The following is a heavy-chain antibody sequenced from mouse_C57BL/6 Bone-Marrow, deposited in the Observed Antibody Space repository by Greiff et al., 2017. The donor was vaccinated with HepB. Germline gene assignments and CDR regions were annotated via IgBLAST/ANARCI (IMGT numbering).Heavy chain of an antibody. D-gene: IGHD1-1*01. CDR3: ARQPTVDSGYFDV. Sequence: EVKLMESGGDLVKPGGSLKLSCAASGFTFSSYGMSWVRQTPDKRLEWVATISSGGSYTYYPDSVKGRFTISRDNAKNTLYLQMSSLKSEDTAMYYCARQPTVDSGYFDVWGTGTALTVSS. CDR2: ISSGGSYT. CDR1: GFTFSSYG. V-gene: IGHV5-6*01. J-gene: IGHJ1*03.